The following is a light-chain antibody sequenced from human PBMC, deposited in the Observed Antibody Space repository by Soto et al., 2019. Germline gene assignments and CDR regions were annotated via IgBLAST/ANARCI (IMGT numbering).Light chain of an antibody. CDR2: EVS. CDR1: SSDVGGYNS. CDR3: SSYADSNNPPYV. V-gene: IGLV2-8*01. J-gene: IGLJ1*01. Sequence: SALTQLPSASGSPGQSVTITCTETSSDVGGYNSVSWYQQHPGKAPKLIIYEVSKRPSGVPDRFSGSESGNTASLTVSGLQADDEADYDCSSYADSNNPPYVFGAGTKVTV.